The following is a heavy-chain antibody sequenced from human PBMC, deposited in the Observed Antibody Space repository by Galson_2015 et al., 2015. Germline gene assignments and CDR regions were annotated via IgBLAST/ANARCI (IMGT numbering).Heavy chain of an antibody. Sequence: QSGAEVKKPRESLKISCKGSGYSFTSYWIGWVRQMPGKGLEWMGIIYPGDSDTRYSPSFQGQVTISADKSISTAYLQWSSLKASDTAMYYCARHKAPYCSSTSCYWGLNWFDPWGQGTLVTVSS. V-gene: IGHV5-51*01. CDR3: ARHKAPYCSSTSCYWGLNWFDP. CDR1: GYSFTSYW. D-gene: IGHD2-2*01. CDR2: IYPGDSDT. J-gene: IGHJ5*02.